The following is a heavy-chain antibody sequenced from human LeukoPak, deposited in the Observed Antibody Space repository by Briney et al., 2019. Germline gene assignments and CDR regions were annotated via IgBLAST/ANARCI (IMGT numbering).Heavy chain of an antibody. CDR2: INPNSGGT. CDR3: ARGRATVTTPLGY. D-gene: IGHD4-11*01. J-gene: IGHJ4*02. Sequence: ASVKVSCKASGYTFTGYYMHWVRQAPGQGLEWMGRINPNSGGTNYAQKFQGWVTMTRDTSISTAYMELSRLRSDDTAVYYCARGRATVTTPLGYWGQGTLVTVSS. V-gene: IGHV1-2*04. CDR1: GYTFTGYY.